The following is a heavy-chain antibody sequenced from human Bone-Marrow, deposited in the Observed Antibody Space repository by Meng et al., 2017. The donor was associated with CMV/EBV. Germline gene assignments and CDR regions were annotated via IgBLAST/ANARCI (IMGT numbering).Heavy chain of an antibody. D-gene: IGHD4-11*01. Sequence: GESLKISCVASGFTFSHYWMPWLRQAPGRGLELVAHIKEDGTQKDYLDSVKGRFSIYRDNSQNLLYLQMNTLRAEDTAIYYCARDPYIKSFNIWGQGPVVTVSS. J-gene: IGHJ3*02. V-gene: IGHV3-7*01. CDR3: ARDPYIKSFNI. CDR2: IKEDGTQK. CDR1: GFTFSHYW.